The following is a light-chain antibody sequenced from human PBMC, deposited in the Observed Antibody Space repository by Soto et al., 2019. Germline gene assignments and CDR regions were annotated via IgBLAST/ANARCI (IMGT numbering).Light chain of an antibody. J-gene: IGKJ3*01. Sequence: DIQMTQSPSTLSASVGDRVTITCRASQNITTWLAWYQQKPGKAPNLLIYKASTLETGVPSRFSGSGSGTQSTLTISSLQADDFATYYCQQYDNDPFTFGPGTKVDI. V-gene: IGKV1-5*03. CDR1: QNITTW. CDR3: QQYDNDPFT. CDR2: KAS.